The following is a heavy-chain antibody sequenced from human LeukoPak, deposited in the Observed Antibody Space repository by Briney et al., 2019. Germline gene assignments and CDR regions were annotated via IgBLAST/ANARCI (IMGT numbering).Heavy chain of an antibody. J-gene: IGHJ6*03. V-gene: IGHV3-53*01. Sequence: GGSLRLSCAASGFTFSSYWMSWVRHAPGKGLEWVSVIYSGGSTYYADSVKGRFTISRDNSKNTLYLQMNSLRAEDTAVYYCARDRKQYDFWSGYHTGGYHYMDVWGKGTTVTVSS. D-gene: IGHD3-3*01. CDR3: ARDRKQYDFWSGYHTGGYHYMDV. CDR2: IYSGGST. CDR1: GFTFSSYW.